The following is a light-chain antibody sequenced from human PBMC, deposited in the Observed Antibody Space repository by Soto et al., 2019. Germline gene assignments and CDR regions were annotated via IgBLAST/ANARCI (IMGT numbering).Light chain of an antibody. J-gene: IGKJ1*01. Sequence: IQMTQSPSTLSASVGDRVTITCRASQTISSYLNWYQQKPGKAPNLLIYDASSLESGVPSRFSGSGSGTDFTLTINSLQPEDFSTYYCQQSYSTPPTFGQGTKVDIK. CDR3: QQSYSTPPT. V-gene: IGKV1-39*01. CDR2: DAS. CDR1: QTISSY.